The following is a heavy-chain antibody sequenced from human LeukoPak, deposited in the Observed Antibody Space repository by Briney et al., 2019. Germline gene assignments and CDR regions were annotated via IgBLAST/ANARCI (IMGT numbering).Heavy chain of an antibody. CDR1: GASMSNSY. CDR2: IQDRGST. J-gene: IGHJ4*02. D-gene: IGHD6-19*01. V-gene: IGHV4-4*07. Sequence: SETLSLTCTVSGASMSNSYWSWIRQPAGKGLEWIGHIQDRGSTIYNPSLGSRVTMSIDTPKNQFSLKPNSVTAADTAVYYCTRGQWLDVWDFWGQGTLVTVSA. CDR3: TRGQWLDVWDF.